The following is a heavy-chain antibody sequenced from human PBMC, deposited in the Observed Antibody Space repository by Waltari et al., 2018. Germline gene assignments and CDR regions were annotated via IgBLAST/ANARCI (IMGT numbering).Heavy chain of an antibody. D-gene: IGHD3-16*02. Sequence: QVQLQQWGAGLLKPSETLSLTCAVYGGSFRGYYWTWIRQPPGKGLEWIGEINHSGSTNYNPSLKSRVTISVDTSKNQFSLKLSSVTAADTAVYYCARTLFSWDYVWGSYRPGWFDPWGQGTLVTVSS. CDR2: INHSGST. CDR3: ARTLFSWDYVWGSYRPGWFDP. J-gene: IGHJ5*02. V-gene: IGHV4-34*01. CDR1: GGSFRGYY.